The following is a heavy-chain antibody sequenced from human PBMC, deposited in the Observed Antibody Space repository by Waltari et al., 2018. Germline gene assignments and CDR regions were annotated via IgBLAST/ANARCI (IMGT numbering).Heavy chain of an antibody. J-gene: IGHJ5*02. CDR2: IYTSGST. CDR3: ARAIWRSTWKLGQFDP. CDR1: GGSISSNY. D-gene: IGHD3-16*01. Sequence: QVQLQESGPGLVKPSETLSLTCTVSGGSISSNYWSWTRQPAGKGLEWIGRIYTSGSTNYNPSLESRVTMSVDTSKNQFSLKLTSVTAADTAVYYCARAIWRSTWKLGQFDPWGQGILVTVSS. V-gene: IGHV4-4*07.